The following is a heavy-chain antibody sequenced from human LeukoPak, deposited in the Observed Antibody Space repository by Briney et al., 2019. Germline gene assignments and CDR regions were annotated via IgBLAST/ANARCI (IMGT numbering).Heavy chain of an antibody. CDR3: ARMVGRNAMIVAY. CDR1: GFTFSDYY. Sequence: GGSLRLSCAASGFTFSDYYMSWIRQAPGMGLEWVSHISSSTSYTNYADSVKGRFTISRDNAKNSLYLQMNSLRAEDTAVYFCARMVGRNAMIVAYWGQGTLVTVSS. J-gene: IGHJ4*02. V-gene: IGHV3-11*06. CDR2: ISSSTSYT. D-gene: IGHD3-22*01.